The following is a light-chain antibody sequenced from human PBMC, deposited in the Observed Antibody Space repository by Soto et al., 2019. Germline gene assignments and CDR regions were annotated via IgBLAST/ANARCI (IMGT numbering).Light chain of an antibody. J-gene: IGKJ1*01. V-gene: IGKV3-15*01. CDR2: GAS. CDR1: QSVSNN. Sequence: EIVMTQSPATLSVSPGERATLSCRASQSVSNNLAWYQQKPGQAPRLLLYGASTRASGIPARFSGSGSGTQFTLTITSLQSKDFAVYYWQQYDNWPRTFGQGTKVEIK. CDR3: QQYDNWPRT.